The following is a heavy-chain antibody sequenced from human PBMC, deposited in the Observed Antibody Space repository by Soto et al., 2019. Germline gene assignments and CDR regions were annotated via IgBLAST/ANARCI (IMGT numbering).Heavy chain of an antibody. CDR2: INPSGGST. D-gene: IGHD4-4*01. CDR1: GYTFTSYY. CDR3: ARPGDYIYSNYERYYYYYYGMDV. J-gene: IGHJ6*02. V-gene: IGHV1-46*01. Sequence: ASVKVSCKASGYTFTSYYMHWVRQAPGQGLEWMGIINPSGGSTSYAQKFQGRVTMTRDTSTSTVYMELSSLRSEDTAVYYCARPGDYIYSNYERYYYYYYGMDVWGQGTTVTVSS.